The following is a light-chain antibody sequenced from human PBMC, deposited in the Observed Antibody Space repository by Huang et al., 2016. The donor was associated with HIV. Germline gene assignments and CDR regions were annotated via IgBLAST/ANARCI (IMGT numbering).Light chain of an antibody. Sequence: VVTQSPATLSVSPGERATLSCRASQSVGSNLAWYQQKPGQAPRFLIFDASARDAGVPARCRGSGSGTEFTLTISSLQSEDFAVYYCQQYNNWPTTFGQGTKVEIK. CDR2: DAS. CDR1: QSVGSN. J-gene: IGKJ1*01. V-gene: IGKV3-15*01. CDR3: QQYNNWPTT.